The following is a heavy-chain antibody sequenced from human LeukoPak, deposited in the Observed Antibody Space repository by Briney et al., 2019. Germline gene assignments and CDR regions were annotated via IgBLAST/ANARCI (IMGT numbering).Heavy chain of an antibody. V-gene: IGHV1-46*01. Sequence: ASVKVSCKASGYTFTSYYMHWVRQAPGQGLEWMGIINPSGGSTSYAQKFQGRVTMTRDTSTSTVYMELSSLRSEDTAVYYCARDLNPAVWDGNQWAGPFDYWGQGTLVTVSS. J-gene: IGHJ4*02. D-gene: IGHD4-23*01. CDR1: GYTFTSYY. CDR2: INPSGGST. CDR3: ARDLNPAVWDGNQWAGPFDY.